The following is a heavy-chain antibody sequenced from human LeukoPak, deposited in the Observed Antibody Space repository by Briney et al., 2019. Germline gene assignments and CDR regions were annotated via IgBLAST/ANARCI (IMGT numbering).Heavy chain of an antibody. CDR3: ARDKIVGATYFDY. J-gene: IGHJ4*02. CDR1: GFTLSSYW. Sequence: PGGSLRLSCAASGFTLSSYWMSWVRQAPGKGLEWVANIKQDGSEKYYVDSVKGRFTISRDNAKNSLYLQMNSLRAGDTAVYYCARDKIVGATYFDYWGQGALGTVSS. CDR2: IKQDGSEK. D-gene: IGHD1-26*01. V-gene: IGHV3-7*01.